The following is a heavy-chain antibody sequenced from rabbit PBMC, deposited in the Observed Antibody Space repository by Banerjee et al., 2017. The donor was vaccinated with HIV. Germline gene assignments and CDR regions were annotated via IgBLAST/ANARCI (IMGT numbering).Heavy chain of an antibody. CDR3: ARDNAGSSYYYNL. CDR1: GFDLSSSYY. Sequence: QSLEESGGDLVKPGASLTLTCKASGFDLSSSYYMCWVRQAPGKGLEWIACIYAGSSGSTYYANWAKGRFTISKTSSTTVTLQMTSLTAADSATYFCARDNAGSSYYYNLWGPGTLVTVS. J-gene: IGHJ4*01. D-gene: IGHD8-1*01. CDR2: IYAGSSGST. V-gene: IGHV1S40*01.